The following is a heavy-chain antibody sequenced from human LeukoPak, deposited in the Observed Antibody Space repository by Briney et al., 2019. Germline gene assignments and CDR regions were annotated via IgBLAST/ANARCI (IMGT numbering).Heavy chain of an antibody. V-gene: IGHV6-1*01. CDR3: ARQNTSGWT. Sequence: SQTLSLTCVISGDSISSNSSACPWIRQSPSRGLEWLGGTYYRSKWFYDYTLSVKSRMTINPDTSKNQFSLQLSSVTPDDTAMYYCARQNTSGWTWGQGTLVTVSS. CDR2: TYYRSKWFY. D-gene: IGHD6-25*01. CDR1: GDSISSNSSA. J-gene: IGHJ4*02.